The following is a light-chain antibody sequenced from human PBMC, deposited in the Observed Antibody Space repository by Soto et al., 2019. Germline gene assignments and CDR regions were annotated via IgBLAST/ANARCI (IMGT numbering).Light chain of an antibody. V-gene: IGKV3-15*01. CDR2: GAS. CDR1: QSVSNN. CDR3: QQYNNWPPSIT. Sequence: EIVMTHSPSTLSVSPGARATLSCRASQSVSNNLAWYQQKPGQAPRLLIYGASTRATGIPARLSGSGSGKEFTLIISSLQSEDFAVYYCQQYNNWPPSITFGHGTRLEIK. J-gene: IGKJ5*01.